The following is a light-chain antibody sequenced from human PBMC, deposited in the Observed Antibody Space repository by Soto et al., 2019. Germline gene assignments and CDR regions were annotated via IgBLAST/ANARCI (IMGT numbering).Light chain of an antibody. Sequence: QSVLTQPPSASGTPVQRVTISCSGSSSNIGGNTVNWYQQFPGTAHKLLIYSNNQRPSEVPDRFSGSRSGTSASLAIRGLQSDDEADYYCGACDDGLKGVAFGGGTKLTVL. V-gene: IGLV1-44*01. CDR2: SNN. J-gene: IGLJ2*01. CDR3: GACDDGLKGVA. CDR1: SSNIGGNT.